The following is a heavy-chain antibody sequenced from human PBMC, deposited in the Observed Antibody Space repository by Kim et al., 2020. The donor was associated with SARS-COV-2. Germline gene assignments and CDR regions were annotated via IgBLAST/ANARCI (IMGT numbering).Heavy chain of an antibody. D-gene: IGHD3-16*02. J-gene: IGHJ6*03. V-gene: IGHV1-8*01. Sequence: ASVKVSCKASGYTFTSYDINWVRQATGQGLEWMGWMNPNSGNTGYAQKFQGRVTMTRNTSISTAYMELSSLRSEDTAVYYCARTLWGSYRNYYYYMDVWGKGTTVTVSS. CDR3: ARTLWGSYRNYYYYMDV. CDR1: GYTFTSYD. CDR2: MNPNSGNT.